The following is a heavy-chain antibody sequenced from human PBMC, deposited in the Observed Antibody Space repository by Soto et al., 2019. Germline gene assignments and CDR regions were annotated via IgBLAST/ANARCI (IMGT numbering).Heavy chain of an antibody. D-gene: IGHD3-22*01. V-gene: IGHV4-38-2*01. CDR2: IAHTATA. Sequence: SETLSLTCVLSGYSISNADYWGWSRQPPGKGLEWTGNIAHTATAYCIPCLRSRVPISLDTSNEPLSLTLTAVTAADTVVYYCARCGRFYACVCGYRPSYYLHYWGQGTLVTVSS. J-gene: IGHJ4*02. CDR1: GYSISNADY. CDR3: ARCGRFYACVCGYRPSYYLHY.